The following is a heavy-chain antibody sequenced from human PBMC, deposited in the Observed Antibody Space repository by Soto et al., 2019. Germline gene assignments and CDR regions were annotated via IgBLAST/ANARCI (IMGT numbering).Heavy chain of an antibody. CDR2: ISGSSSNI. J-gene: IGHJ4*02. CDR1: GISFSDDY. Sequence: QVQLVQSGGGLVKTRGSLRLSCVGSGISFSDDYMSWVRQAPGTGLEWISYISGSSSNIYYASSVKGGITISRDIAETSVFLQMNNLRAEATARYYCSKMTSSGWYNPVFHWGQGTLGTVS. CDR3: SKMTSSGWYNPVFH. D-gene: IGHD6-19*01. V-gene: IGHV3-11*01.